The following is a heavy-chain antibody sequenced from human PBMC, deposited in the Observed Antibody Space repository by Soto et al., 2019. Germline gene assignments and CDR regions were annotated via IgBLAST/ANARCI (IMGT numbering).Heavy chain of an antibody. V-gene: IGHV4-31*03. J-gene: IGHJ4*02. CDR3: SRGILV. Sequence: QVQLQESGPGLVKPSQTLSLTCTVSGGSINSGGYCWSWIRQHPGKGLDWIGCSSYGGSTSYNPSLKSRVTISVDTAKNPFSLKLTSVTAADTAVYYCSRGILVWGQGALITVSS. D-gene: IGHD5-18*01. CDR2: SSYGGST. CDR1: GGSINSGGYC.